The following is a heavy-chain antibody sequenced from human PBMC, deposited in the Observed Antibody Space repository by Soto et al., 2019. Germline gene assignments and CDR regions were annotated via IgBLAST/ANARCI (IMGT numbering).Heavy chain of an antibody. CDR2: IYPGDSDT. CDR3: ARLYGGSYYYYYYGMDV. V-gene: IGHV5-51*01. Sequence: GESLKISCKGSGYSFTSYWIGWVRQMPGKGLEWMGIIYPGDSDTRYSPSFQGQVTISADKSISTAYLQWSSLKASDTAMYYCARLYGGSYYYYYYGMDVWGQGTTVTVS. D-gene: IGHD1-26*01. J-gene: IGHJ6*02. CDR1: GYSFTSYW.